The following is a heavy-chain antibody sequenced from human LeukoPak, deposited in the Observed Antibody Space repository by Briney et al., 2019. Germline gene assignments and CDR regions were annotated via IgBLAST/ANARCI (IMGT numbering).Heavy chain of an antibody. J-gene: IGHJ3*02. CDR3: ARVPPRVVGGPSYAFDI. CDR1: GGTFSIYA. V-gene: IGHV1-69*13. D-gene: IGHD3-3*01. Sequence: SVTLSFTASGGTFSIYAISWVRQAPGQGLEWVGGIIPIFGTANYSQTFQGRVTITADESTSTAYMELSSLRSEDTAVYYGARVPPRVVGGPSYAFDIWGQGTMVTVSS. CDR2: IIPIFGTA.